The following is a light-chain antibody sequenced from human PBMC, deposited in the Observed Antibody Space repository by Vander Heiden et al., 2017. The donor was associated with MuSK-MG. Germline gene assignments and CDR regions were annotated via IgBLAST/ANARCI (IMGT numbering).Light chain of an antibody. CDR2: GNS. CDR1: SSNIGAGYD. Sequence: QSVLMPPPPVSGAPGQRVTISCTGSSSNIGAGYDVHWYQQLPGTAPKLLIYGNSNRPSGVPDRFSGSKSGTSASLAITGLQAEDEADYYCQSYDSSLSGSYVFGTGTKVTVL. V-gene: IGLV1-40*01. J-gene: IGLJ1*01. CDR3: QSYDSSLSGSYV.